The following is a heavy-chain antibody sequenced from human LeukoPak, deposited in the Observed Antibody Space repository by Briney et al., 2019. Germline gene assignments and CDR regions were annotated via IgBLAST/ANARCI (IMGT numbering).Heavy chain of an antibody. CDR3: ARVVTPKYCSSTSCYWKGWFDP. CDR1: GYTFTGYY. Sequence: ASVKVSCKASGYTFTGYYMHWVRQAPGQGLEWMGWINPNSGGTNYAQKFQGRVTMTRDTSISIAYMELSRLRSDDTAVYYCARVVTPKYCSSTSCYWKGWFDPWGQGTLVTVSS. V-gene: IGHV1-2*02. CDR2: INPNSGGT. D-gene: IGHD2-2*01. J-gene: IGHJ5*02.